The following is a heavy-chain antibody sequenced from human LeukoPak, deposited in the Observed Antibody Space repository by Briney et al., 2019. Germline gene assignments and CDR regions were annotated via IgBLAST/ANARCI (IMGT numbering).Heavy chain of an antibody. Sequence: ASVKVSCKASGYTFTGYYMHWVRQAPGQGLEWMGRINPNSGGTNYAQKFQGRVTMTKDTSISTAYMELSRLRSDDTAVYYCGRDGPCGSTSCYALDYWGQGTLVTVSS. J-gene: IGHJ4*02. V-gene: IGHV1-2*06. CDR3: GRDGPCGSTSCYALDY. CDR2: INPNSGGT. D-gene: IGHD2-2*01. CDR1: GYTFTGYY.